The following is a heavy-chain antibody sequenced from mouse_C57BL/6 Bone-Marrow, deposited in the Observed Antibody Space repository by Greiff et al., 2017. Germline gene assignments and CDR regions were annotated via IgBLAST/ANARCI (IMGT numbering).Heavy chain of an antibody. Sequence: VQLQQSGAELVRPGTSVKMSCKASGYTFTNYWIGWAKQRPGHGLEWIGDIYPGGGYTNYNEKFKGKATLTADKSSSTAYMQFSSLTSEDSAIYYCARRYWYAMDYWGQGTSVTVSS. CDR1: GYTFTNYW. J-gene: IGHJ4*01. D-gene: IGHD1-1*01. V-gene: IGHV1-63*01. CDR3: ARRYWYAMDY. CDR2: IYPGGGYT.